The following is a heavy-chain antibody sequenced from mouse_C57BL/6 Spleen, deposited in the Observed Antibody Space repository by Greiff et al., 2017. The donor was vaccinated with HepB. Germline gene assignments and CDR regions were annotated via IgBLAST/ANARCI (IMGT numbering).Heavy chain of an antibody. CDR1: GFNIKDDY. CDR3: TTYYYYGSSYAMDY. CDR2: IDPENGDT. D-gene: IGHD1-1*01. J-gene: IGHJ4*01. V-gene: IGHV14-4*01. Sequence: EVKLVESGAELVRPGASVKLSCTASGFNIKDDYMHWVKQRPEQGLEWIGWIDPENGDTEYASKFQGKATITADTSSNTAYLQLSSLTSEDTAVYYCTTYYYYGSSYAMDYWGQGTSVTVSS.